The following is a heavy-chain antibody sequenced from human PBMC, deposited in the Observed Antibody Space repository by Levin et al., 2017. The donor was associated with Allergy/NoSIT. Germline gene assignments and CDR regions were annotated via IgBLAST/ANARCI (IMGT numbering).Heavy chain of an antibody. J-gene: IGHJ6*02. V-gene: IGHV3-30*18. Sequence: SCAASGFTFSSYGMHWVRQAPGKGLEWVAVISYDGSNKYYADSVKGRFTISRDNSKNTLYLQMNSLRAEDTAVYYCAKEGDMVRGAIRHYYGMDGWGQGTTVTVSS. CDR2: ISYDGSNK. D-gene: IGHD3-10*01. CDR1: GFTFSSYG. CDR3: AKEGDMVRGAIRHYYGMDG.